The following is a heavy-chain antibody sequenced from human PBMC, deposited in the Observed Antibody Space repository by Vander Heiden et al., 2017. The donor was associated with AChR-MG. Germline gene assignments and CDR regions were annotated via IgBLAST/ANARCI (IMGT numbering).Heavy chain of an antibody. Sequence: QVQLVQSGTEVKKPGASVKVSCKASGYSFTTYALHWVRQAPGQRLEWMGWINAGNGNTKYSQNFQGRVTITRDTSANTAYMELSSLRSEDTAVYYCARDSREYQMLTKTSNWFDPWGQGTLVTVSS. CDR3: ARDSREYQMLTKTSNWFDP. J-gene: IGHJ5*02. V-gene: IGHV1-3*01. D-gene: IGHD3-16*01. CDR2: INAGNGNT. CDR1: GYSFTTYA.